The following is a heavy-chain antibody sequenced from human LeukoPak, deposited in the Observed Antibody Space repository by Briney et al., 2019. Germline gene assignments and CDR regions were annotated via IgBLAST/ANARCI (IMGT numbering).Heavy chain of an antibody. J-gene: IGHJ4*02. Sequence: SETLSLTCTVSGYSISSGYYWGWIRQPPGKGLEWIGSIYYSGSTYYNPSLKSRVTISVDKSKNQFSLKLSSVTAADTAVYYCARDRRGAAAGLNYWGQGTLVTVSS. CDR1: GYSISSGYY. D-gene: IGHD6-13*01. CDR2: IYYSGST. V-gene: IGHV4-38-2*02. CDR3: ARDRRGAAAGLNY.